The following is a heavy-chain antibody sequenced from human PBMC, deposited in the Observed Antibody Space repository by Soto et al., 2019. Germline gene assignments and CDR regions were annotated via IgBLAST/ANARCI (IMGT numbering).Heavy chain of an antibody. CDR1: GGTFDAYT. V-gene: IGHV1-69*01. CDR3: ARLGTKAMDV. J-gene: IGHJ6*02. CDR2: IIPLFGTA. D-gene: IGHD2-2*01. Sequence: QVQLVQSGAEVRKPGSSVRVSCKASGGTFDAYTITWVRQAPGQELEWMGGIIPLFGTANYAQKFQGRVTITADESTTTAHMELSSLRSEDTAVYFCARLGTKAMDVWGQGTTVTISS.